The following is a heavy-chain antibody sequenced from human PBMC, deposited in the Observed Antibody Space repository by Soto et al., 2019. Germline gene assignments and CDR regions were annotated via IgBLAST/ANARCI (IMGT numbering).Heavy chain of an antibody. V-gene: IGHV1-69*13. CDR1: GGTFSSYA. CDR2: IIPIFSTA. J-gene: IGHJ6*02. CDR3: ASGLSYSSGWYALYYGMDV. Sequence: GASVKVSFKASGGTFSSYAISWVRQAPGQGLEWMGGIIPIFSTANYAQKFQGRVTITADESTSTAYMELSSLRSEDTAVYYCASGLSYSSGWYALYYGMDVWGQGTTVTVSS. D-gene: IGHD6-19*01.